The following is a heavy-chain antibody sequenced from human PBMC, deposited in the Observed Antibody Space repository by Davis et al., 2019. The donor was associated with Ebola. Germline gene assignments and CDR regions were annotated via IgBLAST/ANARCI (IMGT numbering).Heavy chain of an antibody. D-gene: IGHD3-10*01. J-gene: IGHJ4*02. Sequence: GESLKISCKVSGYSFTTYWVGWVRQMPGKGLEWIGIIYPGDSDTRYSPSFQGQVTISADKSISTAFLQWSSLKASDTALYYCARHGYYGSGSYYSFDYWGQGTLVTVSS. V-gene: IGHV5-51*01. CDR1: GYSFTTYW. CDR3: ARHGYYGSGSYYSFDY. CDR2: IYPGDSDT.